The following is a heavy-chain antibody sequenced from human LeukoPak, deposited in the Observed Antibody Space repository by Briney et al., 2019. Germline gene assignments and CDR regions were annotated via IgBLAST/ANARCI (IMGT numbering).Heavy chain of an antibody. CDR1: GYTFTGYY. V-gene: IGHV1-2*02. Sequence: ASVKVSCKASGYTFTGYYMHWVRQAPGQGLEWMGWINPNSGGTNYAQKFQGRVTMTRDTSTSTVYMELSSLRSEDTALYYCARGFGPYYYDSTGYYNFDYWGQGTLVTVSS. D-gene: IGHD3-22*01. J-gene: IGHJ4*02. CDR3: ARGFGPYYYDSTGYYNFDY. CDR2: INPNSGGT.